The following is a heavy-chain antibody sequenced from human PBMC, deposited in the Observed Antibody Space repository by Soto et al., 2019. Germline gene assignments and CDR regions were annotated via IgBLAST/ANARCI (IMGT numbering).Heavy chain of an antibody. CDR3: ARLGAQEIDP. D-gene: IGHD3-16*01. CDR2: IYYSGST. J-gene: IGHJ5*02. CDR1: GGSISSYY. V-gene: IGHV4-59*08. Sequence: SDTLSLTCTVSGGSISSYYWNWIRQPPGKGLEWIGYIYYSGSTYYNPSLKSRVTISVDTSKNQFSLKLSSVTAADTAVYYCARLGAQEIDPWGQGTLVTVSS.